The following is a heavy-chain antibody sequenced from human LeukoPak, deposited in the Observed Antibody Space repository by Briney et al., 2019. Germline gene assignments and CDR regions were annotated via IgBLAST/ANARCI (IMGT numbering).Heavy chain of an antibody. Sequence: GGSLRLSCAASGFTVSSNYMNWVRQAPGKGLEWVSVIYSGGSTYYADSVKGRFTISRDNAKNSLYLQMNSLRAEDTAVYYCARDNEFDYWGQGTLVTVSS. CDR3: ARDNEFDY. CDR1: GFTVSSNY. V-gene: IGHV3-53*01. J-gene: IGHJ4*02. D-gene: IGHD1-1*01. CDR2: IYSGGST.